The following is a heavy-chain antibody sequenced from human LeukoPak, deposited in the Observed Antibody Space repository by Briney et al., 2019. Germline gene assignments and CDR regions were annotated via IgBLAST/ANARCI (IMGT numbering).Heavy chain of an antibody. CDR3: ARWIAAAGRPGGYFDY. CDR1: GGSISSYS. D-gene: IGHD6-13*01. J-gene: IGHJ4*02. V-gene: IGHV4-59*01. Sequence: SETLSLTCTVSGGSISSYSWSWIRQPPGKGLEWIGYIYYSGSTNYNPSLKSRVTISVDTSKNQFSLKLSSVTAADTAVYYCARWIAAAGRPGGYFDYWGEGTLVTVSS. CDR2: IYYSGST.